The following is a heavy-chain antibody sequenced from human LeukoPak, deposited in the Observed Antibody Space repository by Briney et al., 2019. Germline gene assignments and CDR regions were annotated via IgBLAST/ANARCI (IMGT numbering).Heavy chain of an antibody. CDR3: ARVLQLAPSYIDY. CDR1: GFTVSSYY. D-gene: IGHD6-13*01. V-gene: IGHV3-53*01. J-gene: IGHJ4*02. CDR2: IYSGGST. Sequence: TGGSLRLSCAASGFTVSSYYMTWVRQAPGKGLEWVSVIYSGGSTSYADSVKGRFTISRDNSKNTLYLQMNSLRAEDTAVYYCARVLQLAPSYIDYWGQGTLVTVSS.